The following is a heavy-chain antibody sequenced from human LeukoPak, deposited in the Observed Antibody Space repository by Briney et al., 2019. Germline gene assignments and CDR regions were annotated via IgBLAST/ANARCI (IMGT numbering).Heavy chain of an antibody. J-gene: IGHJ4*02. Sequence: PGGSLRLSCAASGFTFSSYSMNWVRQAPGKGLEWVSYISSSSSTIYYADSVKGRFTISRDNAKNSLYLQMNSLRDEDTAVYYCARGTAGYHSSYFDYWGQGTLVTVSS. CDR3: ARGTAGYHSSYFDY. D-gene: IGHD3-16*02. CDR1: GFTFSSYS. V-gene: IGHV3-48*02. CDR2: ISSSSSTI.